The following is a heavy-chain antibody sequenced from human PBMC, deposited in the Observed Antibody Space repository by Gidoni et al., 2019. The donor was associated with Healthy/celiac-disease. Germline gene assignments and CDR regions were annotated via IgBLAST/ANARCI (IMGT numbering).Heavy chain of an antibody. CDR2: IYYSWST. D-gene: IGHD2-2*01. V-gene: IGHV4-39*01. Sequence: QLQLQESGPGLVKPSETLSLTCTVSGGSISSSSYYWGWIRQPPGKGLEWIGSIYYSWSTYYNPSLKSRVTISVDTSKNQFSLKLSSVTAADTAVYYCARRPDCSSTSCYLGPFDYWGQGTLVTVSS. CDR3: ARRPDCSSTSCYLGPFDY. CDR1: GGSISSSSYY. J-gene: IGHJ4*02.